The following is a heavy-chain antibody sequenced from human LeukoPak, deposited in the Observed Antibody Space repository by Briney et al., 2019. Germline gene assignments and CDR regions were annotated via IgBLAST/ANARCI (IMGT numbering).Heavy chain of an antibody. J-gene: IGHJ4*02. V-gene: IGHV3-7*01. CDR3: ARVGYSGWNLEY. CDR1: GFTFRSYW. CDR2: INQGGSVK. Sequence: GGSLRLSCAASGFTFRSYWMSWVRQAPGKGLEWVANINQGGSVKYYVDSVKGRFTVSRDDAKNSLYVQMNSLRDEDTAVYYCARVGYSGWNLEYWGQGTLVTVSS. D-gene: IGHD5-12*01.